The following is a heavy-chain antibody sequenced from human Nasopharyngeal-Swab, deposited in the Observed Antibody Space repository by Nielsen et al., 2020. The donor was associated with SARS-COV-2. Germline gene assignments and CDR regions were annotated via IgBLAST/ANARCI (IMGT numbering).Heavy chain of an antibody. J-gene: IGHJ2*01. CDR3: TRVKIDILTDENWYFDL. Sequence: SQTLSLTCAVYGGSFSGYYWSWIRQHPGKGLEWIGYIYYSGSTYYNPSLKSRVTISVDTSKNQFSLKLSSVTAADTAVYYCTRVKIDILTDENWYFDLWGRGTLVTVSS. CDR1: GGSFSGYY. D-gene: IGHD3-9*01. CDR2: IYYSGST. V-gene: IGHV4-31*02.